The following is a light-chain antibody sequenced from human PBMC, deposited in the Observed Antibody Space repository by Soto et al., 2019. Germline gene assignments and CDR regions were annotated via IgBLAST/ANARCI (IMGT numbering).Light chain of an antibody. J-gene: IGKJ5*01. CDR2: GAS. CDR3: QQHGSSPIT. Sequence: EVVMTQSPATLSVSPGERATLSCRASQSVSIYLAWFQQNPGQAPRFLIYGASNRATGIPDRFSGSGSGTDFTLTISRLEPEDFAVYYCQQHGSSPITFGQGTRLEIK. CDR1: QSVSIY. V-gene: IGKV3-20*01.